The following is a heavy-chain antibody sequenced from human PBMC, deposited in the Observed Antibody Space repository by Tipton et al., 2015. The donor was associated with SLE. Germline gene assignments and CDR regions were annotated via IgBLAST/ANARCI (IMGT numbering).Heavy chain of an antibody. Sequence: GLVKPSETLSLTCTVSGGSISSHYWSWIRQPPGKGLEWIGYMSYSGSTNYNPSLKSRVSISADTSKNQFSLKLSSVTAADTAVYYCARGGWGVIGNYYYYYAMDVWGQGTTVTVSS. CDR1: GGSISSHY. CDR2: MSYSGST. V-gene: IGHV4-59*11. D-gene: IGHD3-16*02. CDR3: ARGGWGVIGNYYYYYAMDV. J-gene: IGHJ6*02.